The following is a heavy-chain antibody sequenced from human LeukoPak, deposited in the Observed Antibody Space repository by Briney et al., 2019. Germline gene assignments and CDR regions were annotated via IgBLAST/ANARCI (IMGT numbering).Heavy chain of an antibody. Sequence: PSETLSLTCSVSGDSLNYYCWSWIRQPAGKGLQWIGRIYSSGDTDNSPSLRSRITMSIDTSKNQFSLKLSSVTAADTAVYYCARGSTYYYDNGGFYVFFDYWGQGLLVTVSS. V-gene: IGHV4-4*07. CDR1: GDSLNYYC. D-gene: IGHD3-22*01. CDR3: ARGSTYYYDNGGFYVFFDY. J-gene: IGHJ4*02. CDR2: IYSSGDT.